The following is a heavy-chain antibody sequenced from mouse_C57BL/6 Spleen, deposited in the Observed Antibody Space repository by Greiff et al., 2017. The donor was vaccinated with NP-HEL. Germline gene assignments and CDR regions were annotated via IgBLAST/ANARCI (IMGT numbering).Heavy chain of an antibody. V-gene: IGHV5-4*01. CDR3: ARGGYYGSGAMDY. Sequence: EVQLVESGGGLVKPGGSLKLSCAASGFTFSSYAMSWVRQTPEKRLEWVATISDGGSYTYYPDNVKGRFTISRDNAKNNLYLQMSHLKSEDTAMYYCARGGYYGSGAMDYWGQGTSVTVSS. CDR1: GFTFSSYA. CDR2: ISDGGSYT. J-gene: IGHJ4*01. D-gene: IGHD1-1*01.